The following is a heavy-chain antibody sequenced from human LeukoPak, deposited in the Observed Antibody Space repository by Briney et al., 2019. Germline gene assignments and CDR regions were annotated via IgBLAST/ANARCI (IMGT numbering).Heavy chain of an antibody. D-gene: IGHD3-22*01. CDR2: ISYDGSNK. V-gene: IGHV3-30-3*01. J-gene: IGHJ4*02. CDR1: GFTFSSYA. CDR3: ARGDVDYYDSSGYLALIDY. Sequence: GGSLRLSCAASGFTFSSYAVHWVRQAPGKGLEWVAVISYDGSNKYYADSVKGRFTISRDNSKNTLYLQMNSLRAEDTAVYYCARGDVDYYDSSGYLALIDYWGQGTLVTVSS.